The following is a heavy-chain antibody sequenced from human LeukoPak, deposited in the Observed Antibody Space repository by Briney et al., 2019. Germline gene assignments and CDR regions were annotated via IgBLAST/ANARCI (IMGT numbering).Heavy chain of an antibody. CDR1: GGSISSYY. CDR2: IYYSGST. V-gene: IGHV4-59*01. Sequence: PSETLSLTCTVSGGSISSYYWSWIRQPPGKGLEWIGYIYYSGSTNYNPSLKSRVTISVDTSKNQFSLKLSSVTAADTAVYYCARDRGSSGHRFDYWGQGTLVTVSS. CDR3: ARDRGSSGHRFDY. J-gene: IGHJ4*02. D-gene: IGHD6-19*01.